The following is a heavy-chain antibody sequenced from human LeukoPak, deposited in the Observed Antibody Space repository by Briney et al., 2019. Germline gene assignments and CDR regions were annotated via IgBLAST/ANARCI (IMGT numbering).Heavy chain of an antibody. Sequence: PSETLSLTCSVSGGSISGYHWNWIRQSPGKGLQWIANIFYTGNADYNPSLRSRVAISLDTSKNKVSLILTSVTAADTAIYYCARRTYCSGGRCYGEYWFDPWGPGIQVTVSS. D-gene: IGHD2-15*01. CDR2: IFYTGNA. J-gene: IGHJ5*02. CDR3: ARRTYCSGGRCYGEYWFDP. V-gene: IGHV4-59*08. CDR1: GGSISGYH.